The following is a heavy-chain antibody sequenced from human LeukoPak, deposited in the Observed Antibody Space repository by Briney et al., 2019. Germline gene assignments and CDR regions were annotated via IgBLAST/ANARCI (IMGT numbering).Heavy chain of an antibody. CDR2: IYYSGST. CDR1: GGSISSSSYY. D-gene: IGHD2-15*01. V-gene: IGHV4-39*01. J-gene: IGHJ4*02. Sequence: ASETLSLTCTVSGGSISSSSYYWGWIRQPPGKGLEWIGSIYYSGSTYYNPSLKSRVTISVDTSKNQFSLKLSSVTAADTAVYYCARLSLPGYRPFWGQGTLVTVSS. CDR3: ARLSLPGYRPF.